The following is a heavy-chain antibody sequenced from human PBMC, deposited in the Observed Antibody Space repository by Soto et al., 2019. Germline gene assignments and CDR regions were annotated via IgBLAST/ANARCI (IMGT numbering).Heavy chain of an antibody. CDR3: AKGFIVVVTAIRPDDNFDV. CDR2: IKQDGSEK. Sequence: PGGSLRLSCAASGFTFSSYWMSWVRQAPGKGLEWVANIKQDGSEKYYVDSVKGRFTISRDNAKNSLYLQMNSLRAEDTAVYYCAKGFIVVVTAIRPDDNFDVWGQGTMVTVSS. D-gene: IGHD2-21*02. J-gene: IGHJ3*01. V-gene: IGHV3-7*03. CDR1: GFTFSSYW.